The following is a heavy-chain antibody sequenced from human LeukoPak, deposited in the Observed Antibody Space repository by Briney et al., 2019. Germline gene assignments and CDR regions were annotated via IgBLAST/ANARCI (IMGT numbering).Heavy chain of an antibody. J-gene: IGHJ4*02. D-gene: IGHD1-26*01. CDR3: ARDASRGVGATDFDH. CDR2: IYHSGST. V-gene: IGHV4-30-2*01. Sequence: SETLSLTCTVSGGSISSGGYYWSWIRQPPGKGLEWIGYIYHSGSTYYNPSLKSRVTISVDRSKNQFSLKLSSVTAADTAVYYCARDASRGVGATDFDHWGQGTLVTVSS. CDR1: GGSISSGGYY.